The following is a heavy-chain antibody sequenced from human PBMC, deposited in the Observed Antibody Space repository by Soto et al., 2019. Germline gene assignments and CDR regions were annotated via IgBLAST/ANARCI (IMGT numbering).Heavy chain of an antibody. CDR2: INTNTGNP. V-gene: IGHV7-4-1*01. CDR3: ARGTPHDFWSGYYSSNYYYYYMDV. J-gene: IGHJ6*03. Sequence: ASVKVSCKASGYTFTSYAMNWVRRAPGQGLEWMGWINTNTGNPTYAQGFTGRFVFSLDTSVSTAYLQICSLKAEDTAVYYCARGTPHDFWSGYYSSNYYYYYMDVWGRGTTVTAP. D-gene: IGHD3-3*01. CDR1: GYTFTSYA.